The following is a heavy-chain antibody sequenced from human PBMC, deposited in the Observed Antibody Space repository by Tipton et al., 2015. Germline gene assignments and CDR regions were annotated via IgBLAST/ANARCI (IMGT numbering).Heavy chain of an antibody. D-gene: IGHD2-2*01. CDR1: GFHVYSNH. V-gene: IGHV3-53*01. Sequence: SLRLSCAASGFHVYSNHMSWVRQAPGKGLEWVSILHTGGSTNYADSVKGRFTISRDNAKNSLYLQMNSLRAEDTAVYYCAREAQYCNGTSCYGNFDYWGQGTLVTVSS. CDR2: LHTGGST. J-gene: IGHJ4*02. CDR3: AREAQYCNGTSCYGNFDY.